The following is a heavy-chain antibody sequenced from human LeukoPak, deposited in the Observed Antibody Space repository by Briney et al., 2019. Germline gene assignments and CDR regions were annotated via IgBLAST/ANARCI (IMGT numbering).Heavy chain of an antibody. V-gene: IGHV1-2*02. J-gene: IGHJ4*02. CDR3: ARDLSVGTMVRGGYDC. CDR1: GYTFTGYY. CDR2: INPNSGGT. Sequence: ASVKVSCKASGYTFTGYYMHWVRQAPGQGLEWMGWINPNSGGTNYAQKFQGRVTMTRDTSISTAYMELSRLRSDDTAVYYCARDLSVGTMVRGGYDCWGQGTLVTVSS. D-gene: IGHD3-10*01.